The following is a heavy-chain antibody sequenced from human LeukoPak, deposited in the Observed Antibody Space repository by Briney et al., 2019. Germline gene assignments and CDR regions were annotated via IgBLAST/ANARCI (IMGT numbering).Heavy chain of an antibody. Sequence: SETLSLTCNVSGGSISSGGYYWSWIRQHPGKGLEWIGYIYYSGGTYYNPSLKSRVTISVDTSKNQFSLELNSVTAADTAVYYCATGIAVAADDAFDIWGQGTMVTVSS. J-gene: IGHJ3*02. CDR3: ATGIAVAADDAFDI. D-gene: IGHD6-19*01. CDR1: GGSISSGGYY. V-gene: IGHV4-31*02. CDR2: IYYSGGT.